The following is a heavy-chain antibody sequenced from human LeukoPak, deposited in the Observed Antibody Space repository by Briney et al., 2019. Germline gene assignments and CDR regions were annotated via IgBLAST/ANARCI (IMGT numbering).Heavy chain of an antibody. J-gene: IGHJ4*02. D-gene: IGHD3-10*01. CDR3: ARGSRVYGSGSYYTDY. Sequence: SETLSLTCAVYGGSFSGYYWSWIRQPPGKGLEWIGEINHSGSTNYNPSLKSRVTISVDTSKNLFSLKLSSVTAADTAVYYCARGSRVYGSGSYYTDYWGQGTLVTVSS. V-gene: IGHV4-34*01. CDR2: INHSGST. CDR1: GGSFSGYY.